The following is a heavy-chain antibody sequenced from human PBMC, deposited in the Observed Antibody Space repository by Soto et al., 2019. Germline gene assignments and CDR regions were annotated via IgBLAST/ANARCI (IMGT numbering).Heavy chain of an antibody. Sequence: TLSLTCTVSGGSISSYYWSWIRQPPGKGLEWIGYIYYSGSTNYNPSLKSRVTISVDTSKNQFSLKLSSVTAADTAVYYCARGDYGDFNWFDPWGQGTLVTVSS. V-gene: IGHV4-59*01. CDR1: GGSISSYY. D-gene: IGHD4-17*01. J-gene: IGHJ5*02. CDR2: IYYSGST. CDR3: ARGDYGDFNWFDP.